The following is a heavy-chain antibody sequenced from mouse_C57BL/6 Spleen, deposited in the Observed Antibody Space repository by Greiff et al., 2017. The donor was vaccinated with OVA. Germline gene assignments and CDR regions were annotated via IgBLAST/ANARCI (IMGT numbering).Heavy chain of an antibody. V-gene: IGHV1-76*01. CDR2: IYPGSGNT. CDR3: ARQGKDWYFDV. Sequence: VQRVESGAELVRPGASVKLSCKASGYTFTDYYINWVKQRPGQGLEWIARIYPGSGNTYYNEKFKGKATLTAEKSSSTAYMQLSSLTSEDSAVYFCARQGKDWYFDVWGTGTTVTVSS. J-gene: IGHJ1*03. CDR1: GYTFTDYY.